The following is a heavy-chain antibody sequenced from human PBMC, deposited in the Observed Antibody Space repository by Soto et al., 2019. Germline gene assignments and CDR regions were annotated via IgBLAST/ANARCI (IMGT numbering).Heavy chain of an antibody. V-gene: IGHV1-18*01. CDR3: ARDRFAYYYDSSGYTGDY. J-gene: IGHJ4*02. CDR2: ISAYNGNT. D-gene: IGHD3-22*01. CDR1: GYIFTSYG. Sequence: ASVKVSCKASGYIFTSYGISWVRQAPGQGLEWMGWISAYNGNTNYAQKLQGRVTMTTDTSTSTAYMELRSLRSDDTAVYYCARDRFAYYYDSSGYTGDYWGQGTLVTVSS.